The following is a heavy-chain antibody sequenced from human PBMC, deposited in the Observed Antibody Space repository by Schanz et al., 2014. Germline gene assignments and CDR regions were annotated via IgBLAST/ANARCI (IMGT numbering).Heavy chain of an antibody. CDR2: IIPILGIA. D-gene: IGHD6-13*01. CDR1: GGTFSTYT. CDR3: ASSGAGYSSSWDFDY. Sequence: QVQLVQSGAEVKKPGSSVKVSCKASGGTFSTYTISWVRQAPGQGLEWMGRIIPILGIANYAQKFQGRVTITADKSTFPSLIDVNSPRSYGTAGLSVASSGAGYSSSWDFDYWGQGTLVTVSS. V-gene: IGHV1-69*02. J-gene: IGHJ4*02.